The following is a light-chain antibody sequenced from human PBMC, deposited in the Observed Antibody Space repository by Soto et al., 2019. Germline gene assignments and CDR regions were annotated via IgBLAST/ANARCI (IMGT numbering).Light chain of an antibody. Sequence: EIVLTQSPGTLSLSPGERATLSCRASQSVSSSYLAWYQQKPGQAPRLLIYGASSRATGIPDRFSGSGSGTDFTLTISRLEPEDFAVYYCQQYGSSPPITFS. CDR2: GAS. CDR3: QQYGSSPPIT. J-gene: IGKJ5*01. V-gene: IGKV3-20*01. CDR1: QSVSSSY.